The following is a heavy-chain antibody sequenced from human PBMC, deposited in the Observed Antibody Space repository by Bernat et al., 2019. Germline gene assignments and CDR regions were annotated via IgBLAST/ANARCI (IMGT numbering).Heavy chain of an antibody. CDR2: IIPIFGSA. CDR1: GGTFSSYA. CDR3: ASGDGDVDTAMVNFDY. Sequence: QVQLVQSGAEVKKPGSSVKVSCKASGGTFSSYAISWVRQAPGQGLEWMGGIIPIFGSANYAQKFQGRVTITADESTSTAYMELSSLRSEDTAVYYCASGDGDVDTAMVNFDYWGQGTLVTVSS. V-gene: IGHV1-69*12. D-gene: IGHD5-18*01. J-gene: IGHJ4*02.